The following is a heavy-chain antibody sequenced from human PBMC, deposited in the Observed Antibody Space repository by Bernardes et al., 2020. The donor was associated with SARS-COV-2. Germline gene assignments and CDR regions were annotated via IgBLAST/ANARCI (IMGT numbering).Heavy chain of an antibody. V-gene: IGHV3-48*01. CDR2: ISGGSNTI. Sequence: GGSLRLSCAASGIAFNTYSMNWVRQAPGKGLEWVSYISGGSNTIYYADSVKGRFTVSRDNAKNSLFLQIISLRADDTAVYYCARATLGSPYYGMDVWGQGTTVTVSS. CDR1: GIAFNTYS. CDR3: ARATLGSPYYGMDV. D-gene: IGHD3-16*01. J-gene: IGHJ6*02.